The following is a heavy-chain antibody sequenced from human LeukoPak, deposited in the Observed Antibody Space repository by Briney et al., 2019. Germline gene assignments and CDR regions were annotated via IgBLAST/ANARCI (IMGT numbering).Heavy chain of an antibody. Sequence: GGSLRLSCAASGFTFSSYGMHWVRQAPGKGLEWVAVISYDGSNKYYADSVKGRFTISRDNSKNTLYLQMNSLRAEDTAVYYCARELASAVITTGPFDYWGQGTLVTVSS. J-gene: IGHJ4*02. CDR3: ARELASAVITTGPFDY. CDR1: GFTFSSYG. CDR2: ISYDGSNK. D-gene: IGHD3-22*01. V-gene: IGHV3-30*03.